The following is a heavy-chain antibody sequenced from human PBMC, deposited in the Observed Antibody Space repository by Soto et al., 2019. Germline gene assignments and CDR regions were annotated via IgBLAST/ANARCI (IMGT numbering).Heavy chain of an antibody. CDR3: ARGEAATIGIQYYFDY. Sequence: SETLSLTCAVYGGSFSGYYWSWIRQPPGKGLEWIGEINHSGSTNYNPSLKSRVIISVDTSKNQFSLKLSSGTAADTAVYYCARGEAATIGIQYYFDYWGQGTLVTVSS. J-gene: IGHJ4*02. CDR2: INHSGST. V-gene: IGHV4-34*01. CDR1: GGSFSGYY. D-gene: IGHD5-12*01.